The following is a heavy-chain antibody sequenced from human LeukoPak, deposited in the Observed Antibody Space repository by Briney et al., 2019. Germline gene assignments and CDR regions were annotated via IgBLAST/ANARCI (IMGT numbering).Heavy chain of an antibody. Sequence: GSLRLSCAASGFTFSSYSMNWVRQPPGKGLEWIGSIYYSGSTYYNPSLTSRVTISVDTSKNQFSLKLSSVTAADTAVYYCARVYGSGSYYNGYYYYMDVWGKGTTVTISS. J-gene: IGHJ6*03. CDR1: GFTFSSYSMN. CDR2: IYYSGST. V-gene: IGHV4-39*01. CDR3: ARVYGSGSYYNGYYYYMDV. D-gene: IGHD3-10*01.